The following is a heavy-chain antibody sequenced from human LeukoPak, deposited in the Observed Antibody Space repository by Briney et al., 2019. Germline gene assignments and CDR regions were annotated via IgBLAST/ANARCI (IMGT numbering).Heavy chain of an antibody. CDR1: GYTFSSYD. CDR3: ARGCCKVRGTIRNWFDP. V-gene: IGHV1-8*02. CDR2: MNPNSGNT. D-gene: IGHD3-10*01. Sequence: ASVKVSCKASGYTFSSYDIHWVRQATGQGLEWMGWMNPNSGNTGYAQKFQGRVTMTMNTSITTAYMEVTGLTSDDTAVYYCARGCCKVRGTIRNWFDPWGQGTLVTVSS. J-gene: IGHJ5*02.